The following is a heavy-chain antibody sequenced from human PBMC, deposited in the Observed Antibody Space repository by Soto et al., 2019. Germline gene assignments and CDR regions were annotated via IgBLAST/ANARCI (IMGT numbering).Heavy chain of an antibody. CDR2: INWNGVNK. CDR3: AKDVDRLGELWGYFQN. V-gene: IGHV3-9*01. Sequence: EVQLVESGGGLEQPGRSLRLSCTVSGFIFEDFAMHWVRQAPGQGLEWVSGINWNGVNKGYAESVLGRFTISRDNAKKSLYLDMNYLRPEDTALYFCAKDVDRLGELWGYFQNWGQCTLVTVSS. D-gene: IGHD3-16*01. J-gene: IGHJ1*01. CDR1: GFIFEDFA.